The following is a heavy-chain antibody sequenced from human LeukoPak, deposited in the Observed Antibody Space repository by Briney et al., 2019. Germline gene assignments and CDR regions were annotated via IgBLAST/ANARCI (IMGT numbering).Heavy chain of an antibody. D-gene: IGHD2-15*01. J-gene: IGHJ6*02. V-gene: IGHV3-30*18. CDR1: GFTFSSYG. CDR2: ISNHRSNE. CDR3: VKDDFDLGYCSGGGCLYGLDV. Sequence: PGRSLRLSCAASGFTFSSYGIHRVRQAPGKGLEWVAAISNHRSNEHYADSVKGLFNISRDNSKNTVYLQMNRLRGEDTAVYYCVKDDFDLGYCSGGGCLYGLDVWGQGTTVTVSS.